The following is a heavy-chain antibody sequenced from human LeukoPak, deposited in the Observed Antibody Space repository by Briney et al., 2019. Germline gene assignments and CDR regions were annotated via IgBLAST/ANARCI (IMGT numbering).Heavy chain of an antibody. CDR2: SSAYNGNT. CDR1: GYSFTSYG. D-gene: IGHD4-17*01. J-gene: IGHJ3*02. Sequence: ASVTVSRQTSGYSFTSYGISWVRQAPGQGQVWMGWSSAYNGNTNYEQKLQGRVTMTTDTTTSTAYMELRSLRSDDAAVYYCARDRMDYGDYDDAFDIWGQGTMVTVSS. V-gene: IGHV1-18*01. CDR3: ARDRMDYGDYDDAFDI.